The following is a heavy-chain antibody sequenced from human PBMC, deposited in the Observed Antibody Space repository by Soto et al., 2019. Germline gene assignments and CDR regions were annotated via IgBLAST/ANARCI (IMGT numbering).Heavy chain of an antibody. CDR1: GGSFVGYY. CDR3: ARGGYGGNSGLGHLDY. V-gene: IGHV4-34*01. Sequence: SVSLSLTCTVDGGSFVGYYSSWISQPPGKGLEWIGEVRYSGSTNYNPSLKSRVTISVDTSKNQFSLKLNSVTAADTAVYYCARGGYGGNSGLGHLDYWGQGTLVTVSS. D-gene: IGHD2-21*02. CDR2: VRYSGST. J-gene: IGHJ4*02.